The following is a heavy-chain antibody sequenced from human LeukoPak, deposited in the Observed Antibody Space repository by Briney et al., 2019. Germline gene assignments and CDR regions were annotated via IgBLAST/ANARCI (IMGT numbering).Heavy chain of an antibody. Sequence: ASMKVSCKASGYTFTGYYMNWVRQAPGQGLEWMGWINPNSGGTKYAQKCHGRETTARDTSISTPYTELSGLRSDDTGVYYCVSFSDSSSWDGFEYSGQGTLVTASS. J-gene: IGHJ4*02. V-gene: IGHV1-2*02. CDR2: INPNSGGT. CDR3: VSFSDSSSWDGFEY. CDR1: GYTFTGYY. D-gene: IGHD6-13*01.